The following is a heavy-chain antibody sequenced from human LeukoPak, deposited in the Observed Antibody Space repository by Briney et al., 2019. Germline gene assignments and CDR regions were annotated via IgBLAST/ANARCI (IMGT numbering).Heavy chain of an antibody. V-gene: IGHV3-15*01. D-gene: IGHD6-19*01. CDR3: TREYRHSSGWYGAFDI. CDR2: IKRKTDGGTT. CDR1: GFTLGNAW. Sequence: KPGGSLRLSCAASGFTLGNAWMSWVRQAPGKGLEWVGRIKRKTDGGTTDYAAPVKGRFTFLRDDSKNTLDLQMNSLETEDTAVYYCTREYRHSSGWYGAFDIWGQGTMVTVSS. J-gene: IGHJ3*02.